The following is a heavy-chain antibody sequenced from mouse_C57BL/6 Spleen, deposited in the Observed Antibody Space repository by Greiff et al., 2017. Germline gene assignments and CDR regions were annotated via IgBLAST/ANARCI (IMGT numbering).Heavy chain of an antibody. V-gene: IGHV1-69*01. D-gene: IGHD3-3*01. CDR2: IDPSDSYT. CDR1: GYTFTSYW. Sequence: QVQLQQPGAELVMPGASVKLSCKASGYTFTSYWMHWVKQRPGQGLEWIGEIDPSDSYTNYNQKFKGKSTLTVDKSSSTAYMQLSSLTSEDSAVYYCARRGPLGQEAMDYCGQGTSVTVSS. CDR3: ARRGPLGQEAMDY. J-gene: IGHJ4*01.